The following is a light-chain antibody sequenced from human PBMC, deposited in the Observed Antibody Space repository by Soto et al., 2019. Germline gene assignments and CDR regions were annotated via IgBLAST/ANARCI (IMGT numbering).Light chain of an antibody. CDR3: SSYAGSNNYV. V-gene: IGLV2-8*01. Sequence: QSALTQPPSASGSPGQSVTISCTGTSSDVGGYNFVSWYQHHPGKAPKLMIYEVSKRPSGVPDRFSGSKSGNTASLTVSGLQAKDEADYYCSSYAGSNNYVFGTGTKLTVL. J-gene: IGLJ1*01. CDR1: SSDVGGYNF. CDR2: EVS.